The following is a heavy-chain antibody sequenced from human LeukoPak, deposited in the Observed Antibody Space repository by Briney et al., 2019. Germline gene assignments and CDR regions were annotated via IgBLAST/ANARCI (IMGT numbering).Heavy chain of an antibody. CDR1: GFTFSSYW. Sequence: GGSLRLSCVASGFTFSSYWMNWVRQAPGKGLEWVASIKQDGSAKNYVDSVKGRFTISRDNAKNSLYLQMNSLRAEDTAVYYCARAGCSGGSCYSGGWFDPWGQGTLVTVSS. J-gene: IGHJ5*02. V-gene: IGHV3-7*01. CDR2: IKQDGSAK. CDR3: ARAGCSGGSCYSGGWFDP. D-gene: IGHD2-15*01.